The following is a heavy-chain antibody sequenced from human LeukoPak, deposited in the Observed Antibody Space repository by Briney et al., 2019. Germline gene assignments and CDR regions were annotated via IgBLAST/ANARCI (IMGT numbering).Heavy chain of an antibody. D-gene: IGHD2-15*01. J-gene: IGHJ4*02. V-gene: IGHV3-48*01. CDR3: VRVKGSYFDY. Sequence: GGSLRLSCGASGFPLSSYSINWLRQAPGKGLEGVSYISSSGSAIYYVDSVKGRFTVSRDNAKNSLFLQMNSPRAEDAAVYYCVRVKGSYFDYWGQGALVTVSS. CDR1: GFPLSSYS. CDR2: ISSSGSAI.